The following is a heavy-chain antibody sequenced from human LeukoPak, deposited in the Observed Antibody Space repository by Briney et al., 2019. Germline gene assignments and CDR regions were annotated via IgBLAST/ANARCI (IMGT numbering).Heavy chain of an antibody. Sequence: SVKVSCKASGFTFTSSAMQWVRQARGQRLEWIGWIVVGSGNTNYAQKFQERVTITRDMSISTAYMELSRLRSDDTAVYYCARVRRFGELSHYYYGMDVWGQGTTVTVSS. D-gene: IGHD3-10*01. CDR2: IVVGSGNT. V-gene: IGHV1-58*02. CDR1: GFTFTSSA. CDR3: ARVRRFGELSHYYYGMDV. J-gene: IGHJ6*02.